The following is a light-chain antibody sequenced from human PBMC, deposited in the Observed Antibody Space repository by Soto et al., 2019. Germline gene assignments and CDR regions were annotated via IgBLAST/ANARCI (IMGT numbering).Light chain of an antibody. V-gene: IGLV2-8*01. J-gene: IGLJ1*01. CDR1: SSDVGGYNY. CDR2: EVS. CDR3: SSYAGSNNYV. Sequence: QSVLTQPPSASGSPGQSVTISCTGTSSDVGGYNYVSWYQQHPGKAPKLMIYEVSKRPSGVPDRFSGSKSGKTAALTVSGLKAEDETDYYCSSYAGSNNYVFGTGTKLTDL.